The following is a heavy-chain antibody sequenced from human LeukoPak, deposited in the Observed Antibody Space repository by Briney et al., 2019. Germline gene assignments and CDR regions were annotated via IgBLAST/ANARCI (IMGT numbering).Heavy chain of an antibody. V-gene: IGHV3-30*02. CDR1: GFTFSSYG. Sequence: GGSLRLSCAASGFTFSSYGMHWVRQAPGKGLEWVAFIRYDGSNKYYADSVKGRFTISRDNSKNTLYLQMNSLRAEDTAVYYWAKVNIAVVPAAMHGFDYWGQGTLVTVSS. CDR2: IRYDGSNK. D-gene: IGHD2-2*01. J-gene: IGHJ4*02. CDR3: AKVNIAVVPAAMHGFDY.